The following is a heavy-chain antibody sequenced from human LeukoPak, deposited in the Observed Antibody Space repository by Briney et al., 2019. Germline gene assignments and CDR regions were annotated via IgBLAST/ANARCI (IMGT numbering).Heavy chain of an antibody. CDR3: ARANGYDYVWGSYRKGFDY. D-gene: IGHD3-16*02. CDR2: IYYTGST. J-gene: IGHJ4*02. V-gene: IGHV4-59*12. CDR1: GGSISSYY. Sequence: SETLSLTCTVSGGSISSYYWSWIRQPPGKGLEWIGYIYYTGSTNHNPSLKSRVTISVDTSKNQFSLKLSSVTAAGTAVYYCARANGYDYVWGSYRKGFDYWGQGTLVTVSS.